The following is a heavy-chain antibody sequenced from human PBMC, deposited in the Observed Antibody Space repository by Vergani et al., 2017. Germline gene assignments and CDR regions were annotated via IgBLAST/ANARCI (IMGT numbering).Heavy chain of an antibody. CDR3: VKDAGSYENFFDS. D-gene: IGHD1-26*01. Sequence: EVQLLESGGSLKQPGGSVRLSCAASGFTFSTYAMHWVRQAPGKGLEWVSAVTGGGGSTYYADSFKGRFITSRDNSRDTLYLQMNSLRPEHTATYYCVKDAGSYENFFDSWGQGTLVTVSS. CDR2: VTGGGGST. J-gene: IGHJ4*02. V-gene: IGHV3-23*01. CDR1: GFTFSTYA.